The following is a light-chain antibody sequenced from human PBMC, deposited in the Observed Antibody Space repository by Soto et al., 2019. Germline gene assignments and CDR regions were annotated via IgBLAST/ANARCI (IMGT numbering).Light chain of an antibody. J-gene: IGKJ1*01. V-gene: IGKV1-5*03. Sequence: DIPMTPSPSTLSASVGDRVTITCRASQSISSWLAWYQQKPGNAPKLLIYKASILESGVTSRFSGRGSGTEFTLTISSLQPDDFATYYCQQYNSMRWTFGQGTKVEIK. CDR2: KAS. CDR3: QQYNSMRWT. CDR1: QSISSW.